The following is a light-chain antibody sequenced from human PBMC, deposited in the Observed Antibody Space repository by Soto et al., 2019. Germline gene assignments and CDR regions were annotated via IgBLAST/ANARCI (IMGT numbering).Light chain of an antibody. Sequence: DIHMTQSPSTVSASVGDRVTITCRASQSISIWVAWYQQKPGKAPNLLIYKTSSLEGGVPSRFSGSGSGTEFTLTISSLQPDDFATYYCQHYNDYSWTFGQGTKVEIK. CDR1: QSISIW. CDR3: QHYNDYSWT. CDR2: KTS. J-gene: IGKJ1*01. V-gene: IGKV1-5*03.